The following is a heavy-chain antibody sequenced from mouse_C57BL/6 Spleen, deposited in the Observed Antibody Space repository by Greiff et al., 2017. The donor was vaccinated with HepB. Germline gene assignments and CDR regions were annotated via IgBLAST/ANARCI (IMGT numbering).Heavy chain of an antibody. CDR3: ARDARYYYGSSSWYFDV. J-gene: IGHJ1*03. CDR2: SRNKANDYTT. CDR1: GFTFSDFY. D-gene: IGHD1-1*01. Sequence: EVMLVESGGGLVQSGRSLRLSCATSGFTFSDFYMEWVRQAPGKGLEWIAASRNKANDYTTEYSASVKGRFIVSRDTSQSILYLQMNALRAEDTAIYYCARDARYYYGSSSWYFDVWGTGTTVTVSS. V-gene: IGHV7-1*01.